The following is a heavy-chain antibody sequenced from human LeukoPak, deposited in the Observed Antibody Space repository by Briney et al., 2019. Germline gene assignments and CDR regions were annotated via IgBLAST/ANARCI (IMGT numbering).Heavy chain of an antibody. D-gene: IGHD4-23*01. CDR2: LYYSGTT. V-gene: IGHV4-39*01. Sequence: SETLSLTCTVSGGSISSSSYYWGWIRQPPGKGLEWIGSLYYSGTTHYNPSLKSRVTISVDTSKNQFSLKLSSVTAADTAVYYCANSANYGGNSGFFDYWGQGTLVTVSS. J-gene: IGHJ4*02. CDR3: ANSANYGGNSGFFDY. CDR1: GGSISSSSYY.